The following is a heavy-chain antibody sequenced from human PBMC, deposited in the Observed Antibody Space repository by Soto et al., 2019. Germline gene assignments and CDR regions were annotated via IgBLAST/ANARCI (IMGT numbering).Heavy chain of an antibody. Sequence: QVQLVESGGGVVQPGRSLRLSCAASGFTFISYGMHWVRQATGKGLEWLAVMSYDGRDKYYADSVRGRFTISRDNSKNTVYLQLNSLRVEDTAVYYCAKARSGSWHEGYYFDNWGQGTLVTVSS. J-gene: IGHJ4*02. CDR1: GFTFISYG. D-gene: IGHD2-15*01. CDR3: AKARSGSWHEGYYFDN. CDR2: MSYDGRDK. V-gene: IGHV3-30*18.